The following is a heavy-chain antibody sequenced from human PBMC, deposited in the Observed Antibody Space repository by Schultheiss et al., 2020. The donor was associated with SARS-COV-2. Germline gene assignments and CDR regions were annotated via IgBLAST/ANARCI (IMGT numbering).Heavy chain of an antibody. D-gene: IGHD3-3*01. V-gene: IGHV4-39*01. CDR1: GGSISGYY. CDR2: VYYTGNT. CDR3: ASFVSYYYYMDV. J-gene: IGHJ6*03. Sequence: SETLSLTCTVSGGSISGYYWSWIRQPPGKGLEWIGIVYYTGNTFYNPSLNSRVTISLDTSKSQFSLKLGSVTASDTAVYYCASFVSYYYYMDVWGKGTTVTVSS.